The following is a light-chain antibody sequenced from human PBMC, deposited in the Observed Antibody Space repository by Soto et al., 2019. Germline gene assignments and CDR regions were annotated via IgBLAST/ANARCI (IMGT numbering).Light chain of an antibody. Sequence: IVMTQSPATLSVSPGERATLSCRASQSVSDKLAWYQQTPGQAPRLLIYGASTRATGIPVRFSGSASGTEFTLTISSLQSEDFTVYYCQQYNNWPPITFGQGTRLEIK. CDR2: GAS. CDR1: QSVSDK. CDR3: QQYNNWPPIT. J-gene: IGKJ5*01. V-gene: IGKV3-15*01.